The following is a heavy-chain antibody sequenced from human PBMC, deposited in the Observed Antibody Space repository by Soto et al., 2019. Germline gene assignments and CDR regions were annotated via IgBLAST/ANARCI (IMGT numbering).Heavy chain of an antibody. CDR1: GFTFIDHY. V-gene: IGHV3-72*01. CDR3: ASSIAVAGT. D-gene: IGHD6-19*01. J-gene: IGHJ4*02. CDR2: TRNKANSYTT. Sequence: GGSLRLSCAASGFTFIDHYMDWVRQAPWKGLEWVGRTRNKANSYTTEYAASVKGRFTISRDDSKNSLYLQMNSLKTEDTAVYYCASSIAVAGTWGQGTLVTSPQ.